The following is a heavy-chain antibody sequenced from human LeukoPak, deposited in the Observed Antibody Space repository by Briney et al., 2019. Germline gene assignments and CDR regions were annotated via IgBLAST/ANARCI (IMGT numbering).Heavy chain of an antibody. D-gene: IGHD2-2*01. CDR1: GGSISSGGYY. CDR3: ARDRDTDCSSTSCPFWFDP. CDR2: IYTSGST. Sequence: PSQTLSLTCTVSGGSISSGGYYWSWIRQPAGKGLEWIGRIYTSGSTNYNPSLKSRVTMSVDTSKNQFSLKLSSVTAADTAVYYCARDRDTDCSSTSCPFWFDPWGQGTLVTVSS. V-gene: IGHV4-61*02. J-gene: IGHJ5*02.